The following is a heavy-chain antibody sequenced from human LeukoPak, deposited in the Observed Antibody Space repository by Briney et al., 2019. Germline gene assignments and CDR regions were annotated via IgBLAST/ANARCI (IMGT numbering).Heavy chain of an antibody. Sequence: ASVKVSCKASGYTFTSHYMHWVRQAPGQGLEWMGLINPSGSSTLYAQKFQGRVTMTRDMSTTTAHMELSRLRSDDTAVYYCARGTLFSSPPDNWFDPWGQGTLVTVSS. J-gene: IGHJ5*02. CDR1: GYTFTSHY. V-gene: IGHV1-46*01. CDR2: INPSGSST. CDR3: ARGTLFSSPPDNWFDP. D-gene: IGHD6-13*01.